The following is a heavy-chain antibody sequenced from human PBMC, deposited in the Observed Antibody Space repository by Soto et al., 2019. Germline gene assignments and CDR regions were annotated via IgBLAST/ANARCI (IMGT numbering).Heavy chain of an antibody. CDR1: GFTFSSLW. V-gene: IGHV3-7*05. CDR3: ARATRSPDL. J-gene: IGHJ4*02. CDR2: IKEDGSVK. Sequence: EVQLLESGGDLVQPGGSLRLSCAASGFTFSSLWLTWVRQAPGKGLECVANIKEDGSVKYYVDSGKGRFTISRDNAKNSLYLQMVGLRAEDTAVYYCARATRSPDLRGQGTLVTVSS.